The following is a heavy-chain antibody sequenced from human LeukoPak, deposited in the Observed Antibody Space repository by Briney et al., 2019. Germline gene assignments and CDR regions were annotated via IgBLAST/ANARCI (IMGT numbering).Heavy chain of an antibody. D-gene: IGHD6-13*01. CDR2: ISSSSSTI. J-gene: IGHJ4*02. V-gene: IGHV3-48*01. CDR3: ASRRAAAD. CDR1: GFTFSSYS. Sequence: GGSLRLSCAASGFTFSSYSMNWVRQAPGKGLEWVSYISSSSSTIYYADSVKGRFTISRDNAKNSLYLQMNSLRAEDTAVYYCASRRAAADWGQGTLVTVSS.